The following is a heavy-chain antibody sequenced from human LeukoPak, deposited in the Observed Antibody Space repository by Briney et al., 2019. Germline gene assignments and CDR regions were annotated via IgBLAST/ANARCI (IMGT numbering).Heavy chain of an antibody. CDR3: AGSNHYYDSSGYPYAFDI. CDR1: GYTFTGYY. V-gene: IGHV1-2*02. D-gene: IGHD3-22*01. J-gene: IGHJ3*02. CDR2: INPNSGGT. Sequence: GASVKVSCKASGYTFTGYYMHWVRQAPGQGLEWMGWINPNSGGTNYAQKFQGRVTMTRDKSISTAYMELSRLRSDDTAVYYCAGSNHYYDSSGYPYAFDIWGQGTMVTVSS.